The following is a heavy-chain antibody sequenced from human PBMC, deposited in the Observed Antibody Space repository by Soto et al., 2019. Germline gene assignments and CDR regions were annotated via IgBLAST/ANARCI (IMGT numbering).Heavy chain of an antibody. CDR1: GGTFSSYS. D-gene: IGHD2-2*01. V-gene: IGHV1-69*02. Sequence: QVQLVQSGAEVKKPGSSVKVSCEASGGTFSSYSFSWVRQAPGQGLEWMGRVIPILDMANYAQKFQGRVTMTADKSTSTVYMEMSSLRSEDTAVYFCARGGAVVVPGAVDRHNWFDPWGQGSLVTVSS. J-gene: IGHJ5*02. CDR2: VIPILDMA. CDR3: ARGGAVVVPGAVDRHNWFDP.